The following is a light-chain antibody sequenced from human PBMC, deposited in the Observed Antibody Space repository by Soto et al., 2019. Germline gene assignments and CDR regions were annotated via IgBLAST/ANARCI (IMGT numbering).Light chain of an antibody. CDR1: SSDVGGYNY. CDR2: EVS. J-gene: IGLJ1*01. Sequence: QSVLTQPPSASGSPGQSVTISCTGTSSDVGGYNYVSWHQQHPGKAPKLMIYEVSKRPSGVPDRFSGSKSGNTASLTVPGLQAEDEADYYCSSYAGSNNYVFGTGTKVTVL. V-gene: IGLV2-8*01. CDR3: SSYAGSNNYV.